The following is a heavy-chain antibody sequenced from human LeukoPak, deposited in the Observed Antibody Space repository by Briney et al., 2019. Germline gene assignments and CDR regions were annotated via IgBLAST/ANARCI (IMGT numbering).Heavy chain of an antibody. Sequence: PSETLSLTCTVSGGSISSYYWSWIRQPPGKGLEWIGYIYYSGSTNYNPSLKSRVTISVDTSKNQFSLKLSSVTAADTAVYYCARERNYYDSSGYSRGYYFDYWGQRTLVTVSS. D-gene: IGHD3-22*01. J-gene: IGHJ4*02. CDR1: GGSISSYY. V-gene: IGHV4-59*01. CDR2: IYYSGST. CDR3: ARERNYYDSSGYSRGYYFDY.